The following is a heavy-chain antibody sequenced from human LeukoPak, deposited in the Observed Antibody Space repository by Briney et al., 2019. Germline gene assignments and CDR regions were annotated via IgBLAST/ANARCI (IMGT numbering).Heavy chain of an antibody. Sequence: ASVKVSCKASGYTFTGYYMHWVRQAPGQGLEWMGWINPNSGGTNYAQKLQGRVTMTRDTSISTAYMELSRLRSDDTAVYYCARVPGPEVIGAKYYFDYWGQGTLVTVSS. V-gene: IGHV1-2*02. CDR3: ARVPGPEVIGAKYYFDY. CDR2: INPNSGGT. CDR1: GYTFTGYY. D-gene: IGHD3-10*01. J-gene: IGHJ4*02.